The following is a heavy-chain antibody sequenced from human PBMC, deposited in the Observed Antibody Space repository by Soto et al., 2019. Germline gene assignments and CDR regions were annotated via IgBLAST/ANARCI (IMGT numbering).Heavy chain of an antibody. D-gene: IGHD1-26*01. CDR1: GFTFSSYA. V-gene: IGHV3-30-3*01. Sequence: GSLRLSWAASGFTFSSYAMHWVRQAPGKGLELVGVISDDGSNKYYSDSVKGRFTISRDNSKNKMYLQMNSLRAEDTAVYYCSSGKRAGSGSPKFPSYYGMDXWGQGTTVTVS. J-gene: IGHJ6*02. CDR2: ISDDGSNK. CDR3: SSGKRAGSGSPKFPSYYGMDX.